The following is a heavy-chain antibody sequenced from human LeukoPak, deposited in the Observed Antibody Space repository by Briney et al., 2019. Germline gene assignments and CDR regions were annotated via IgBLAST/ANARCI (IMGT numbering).Heavy chain of an antibody. Sequence: SETLSLTCAVYGGPFGGYYWSWIRQSPGKGLEWIGEINHSGSTNYNPSIKSRVTISVDTSKNQFSLKLSSVTAADTAVYYCARGRASYDFWSGYLFDYWGQGTLVTVSS. J-gene: IGHJ4*02. V-gene: IGHV4-34*01. CDR2: INHSGST. D-gene: IGHD3-3*01. CDR3: ARGRASYDFWSGYLFDY. CDR1: GGPFGGYY.